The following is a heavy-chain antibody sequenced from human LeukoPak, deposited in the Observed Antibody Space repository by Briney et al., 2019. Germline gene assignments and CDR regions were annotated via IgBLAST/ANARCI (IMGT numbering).Heavy chain of an antibody. D-gene: IGHD1-14*01. V-gene: IGHV3-7*05. CDR2: IRKDGSEK. Sequence: GGSLRLSCAASGFTFSSYWMHWVRQAPGKGLEWLANIRKDGSEKHYVGSVEGRFTISRDNAKNSLYLQLSSLRAEDTAVYYCARYNYDGMDVWGQGTTVTVSS. CDR3: ARYNYDGMDV. J-gene: IGHJ6*02. CDR1: GFTFSSYW.